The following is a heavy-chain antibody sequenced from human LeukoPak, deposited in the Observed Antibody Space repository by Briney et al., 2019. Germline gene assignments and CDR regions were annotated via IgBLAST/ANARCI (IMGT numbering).Heavy chain of an antibody. V-gene: IGHV3-9*01. CDR1: GFTFDDYA. Sequence: GGSLRLSCAASGFTFDDYAMHWVRQAPGKGLEWVSVISWNSGSIGYADSVKGRFTISRDNAKNSLYLQMNSLRAEDTALYYCAKSPGYYYDGSGYYNWFDPWGQGPLVTVSS. D-gene: IGHD3-22*01. CDR2: ISWNSGSI. CDR3: AKSPGYYYDGSGYYNWFDP. J-gene: IGHJ5*02.